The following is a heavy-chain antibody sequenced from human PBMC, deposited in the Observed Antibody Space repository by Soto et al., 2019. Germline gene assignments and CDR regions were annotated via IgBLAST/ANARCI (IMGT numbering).Heavy chain of an antibody. CDR3: VLEPWWISYYGMDV. Sequence: GGSLRLSCAASGFTFSSYWMSWVRQAPGKGLEWVANIKQDGSEKYYVDSVKGRFTISRDNAKNSLYLQMNSLRAEDTAVYYCVLEPWWISYYGMDVWGQGTTVTVSS. J-gene: IGHJ6*02. CDR1: GFTFSSYW. V-gene: IGHV3-7*05. D-gene: IGHD1-1*01. CDR2: IKQDGSEK.